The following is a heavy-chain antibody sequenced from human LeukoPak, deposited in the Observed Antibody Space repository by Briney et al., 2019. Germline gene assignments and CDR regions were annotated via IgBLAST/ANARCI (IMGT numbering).Heavy chain of an antibody. CDR3: ARAPYGVFDY. CDR2: ISSSGSTI. V-gene: IGHV3-48*03. Sequence: PGGSLRLSCAASGLTFSSYEMNWVRQAPGKGLEWVSYISSSGSTIYYADSVKGRFTISRDNAKNSLYLQMNSLRAEDTAVYYCARAPYGVFDYWGQGTLVTVSS. J-gene: IGHJ4*02. CDR1: GLTFSSYE. D-gene: IGHD4-17*01.